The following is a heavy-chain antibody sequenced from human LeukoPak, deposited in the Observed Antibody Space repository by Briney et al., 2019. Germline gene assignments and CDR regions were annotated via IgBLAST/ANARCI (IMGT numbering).Heavy chain of an antibody. CDR2: INSDGSST. CDR3: ARGGSTTITYGDS. J-gene: IGHJ4*02. D-gene: IGHD4-11*01. CDR1: GFTFSNYR. V-gene: IGHV3-74*01. Sequence: RGSLRLSCAASGFTFSNYRMHWVRQAPGKGLVWVSRINSDGSSTNYADSVKGRFTISRDNAKNALFLQMNSLRAEDTAVYYCARGGSTTITYGDSWGQGTLVTVSS.